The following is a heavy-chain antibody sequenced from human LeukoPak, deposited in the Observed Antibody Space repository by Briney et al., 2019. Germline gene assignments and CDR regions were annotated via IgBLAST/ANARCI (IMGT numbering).Heavy chain of an antibody. Sequence: PSETLSLTCTVSGGSISNYYWSWVRQPPGKGLEWIGYIYYSRSTTYNPSLKSRVTISVDTSKNQFSLKLSSVTAADTAVYYCARRTYFDLWGRGTLVTVSS. CDR3: ARRTYFDL. CDR2: IYYSRST. J-gene: IGHJ2*01. CDR1: GGSISNYY. V-gene: IGHV4-59*08.